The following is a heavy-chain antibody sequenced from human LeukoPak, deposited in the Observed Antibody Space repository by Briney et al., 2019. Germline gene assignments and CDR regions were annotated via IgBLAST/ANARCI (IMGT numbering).Heavy chain of an antibody. Sequence: GASVKVSCKASGYTFTGYYMHWVRQAPGQGLEWMGWINPNSGGTNYAQKVQGRVTMTRDTSISTAYMELSRLRSDDTAVYYCAREWSDYGSGSYRFDYWGQGTLVTVSS. CDR1: GYTFTGYY. J-gene: IGHJ4*02. CDR2: INPNSGGT. D-gene: IGHD3-10*01. V-gene: IGHV1-2*02. CDR3: AREWSDYGSGSYRFDY.